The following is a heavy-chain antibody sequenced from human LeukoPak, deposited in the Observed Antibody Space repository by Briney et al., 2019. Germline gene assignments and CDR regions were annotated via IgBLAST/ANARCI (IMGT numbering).Heavy chain of an antibody. CDR3: ARVNSGYDIDY. V-gene: IGHV1-3*01. D-gene: IGHD5-12*01. CDR2: INAGNGNT. Sequence: ASVKVSCKASGYTFTSYAMHWVRQAPGQRLEWMGWINAGNGNTKYSQKFQGRVTMTTDTSTSTAYMELRSLRSDDTAVYYCARVNSGYDIDYWGQGTLVTVSS. J-gene: IGHJ4*02. CDR1: GYTFTSYA.